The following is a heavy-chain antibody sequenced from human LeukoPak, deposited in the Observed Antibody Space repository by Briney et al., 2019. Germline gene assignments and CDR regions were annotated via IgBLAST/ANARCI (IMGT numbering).Heavy chain of an antibody. CDR2: IKQDGSEK. D-gene: IGHD6-19*01. CDR3: ARAVAGTLFAFDI. V-gene: IGHV3-7*01. CDR1: GFTFSSYW. J-gene: IGHJ3*02. Sequence: GGSLRLSCAASGFTFSSYWVSWARQAPGKGLEWVANIKQDGSEKYYVDSVKGRFTISRDNAKNSLYLQMNSLRAEDTAVYYCARAVAGTLFAFDIWGQGTMVTVSS.